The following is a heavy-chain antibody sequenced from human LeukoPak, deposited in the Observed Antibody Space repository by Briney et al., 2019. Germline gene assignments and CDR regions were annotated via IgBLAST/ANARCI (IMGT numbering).Heavy chain of an antibody. Sequence: GGSLRLSCAASGFTFSSYSMNWVRQAPGKGLEWVSSISTGSSYIYYADSVKGRFTISRDNAQNSLFLQMNSLRVEDTAVYYCARQDYWGQGTLVTVSS. CDR2: ISTGSSYI. CDR3: ARQDY. V-gene: IGHV3-21*01. CDR1: GFTFSSYS. J-gene: IGHJ4*02.